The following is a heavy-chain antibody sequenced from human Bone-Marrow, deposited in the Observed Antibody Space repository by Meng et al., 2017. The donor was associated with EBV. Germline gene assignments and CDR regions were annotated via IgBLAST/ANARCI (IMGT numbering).Heavy chain of an antibody. J-gene: IGHJ5*02. CDR1: GFTFSDYT. D-gene: IGHD3-10*01. CDR2: IRSGAMNT. Sequence: QLVESGGGLFKPGGSLRLSRAASGFTFSDYTMNWVRQAPGKGLEWVSSIRSGAMNTYYADSVKGRFTISRDNTKNSLYLQMNSLRAEDTAVYFCARGYGSGGGWFDPWGQGTLVTVAS. V-gene: IGHV3-21*01. CDR3: ARGYGSGGGWFDP.